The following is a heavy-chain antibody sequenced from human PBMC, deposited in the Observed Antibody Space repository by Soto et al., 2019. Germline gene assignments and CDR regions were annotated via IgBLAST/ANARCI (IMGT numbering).Heavy chain of an antibody. CDR3: ARGDRLLTNYDS. Sequence: PSETLSLTCTVSGDSVNSGDDYWSWIRQPPGKGLEWLGYFYHTGSSGYNPSLKGRVTISLDPPKNKFSLRLTSVTTADTAVYCGARGDRLLTNYDSWGQGTQVTVSS. J-gene: IGHJ4*02. CDR1: GDSVNSGDDY. D-gene: IGHD2-21*01. V-gene: IGHV4-61*08. CDR2: FYHTGSS.